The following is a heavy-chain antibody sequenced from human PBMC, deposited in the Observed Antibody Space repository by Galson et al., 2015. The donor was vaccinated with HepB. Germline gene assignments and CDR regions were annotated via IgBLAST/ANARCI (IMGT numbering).Heavy chain of an antibody. V-gene: IGHV3-7*03. J-gene: IGHJ4*02. CDR1: GFTFSSYW. Sequence: SLRLSCAASGFTFSSYWMSWVRQAPGKGLEWVANIKQDGSEKYYVDSVKGRFTISRDNAKNSLYLQMNSLRAEDTAVYYCARDRRGDYVVYPYWGQGTLVAVSS. CDR3: ARDRRGDYVVYPY. CDR2: IKQDGSEK. D-gene: IGHD2-21*02.